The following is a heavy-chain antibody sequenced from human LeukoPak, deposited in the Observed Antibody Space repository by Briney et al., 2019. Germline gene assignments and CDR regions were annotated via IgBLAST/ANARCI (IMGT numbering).Heavy chain of an antibody. J-gene: IGHJ3*01. V-gene: IGHV1-2*06. Sequence: ASVKVSRKASGYTFTAYYMHWVRQAPGQGLEWMGRFDPYNGGTTYAQKFQGRVTITRDTSVSTDYMELSNLRSDDTAVYYCAGGGGSYGDVWGQGTMVAVSS. CDR3: AGGGGSYGDV. CDR1: GYTFTAYY. D-gene: IGHD1-26*01. CDR2: FDPYNGGT.